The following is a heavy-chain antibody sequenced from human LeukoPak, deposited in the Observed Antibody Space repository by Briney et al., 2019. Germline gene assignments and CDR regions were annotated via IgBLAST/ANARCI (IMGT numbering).Heavy chain of an antibody. J-gene: IGHJ4*02. CDR3: ARRVVVPSYYFYH. Sequence: SETLSLTCTVSGGSISSSSYYWGWIRQPPGKGLEWIGSIYSDGNTYYNPSLKSRVTISVDTSKNQFSLKLSSVTAADMAVYYCARRVVVPSYYFYHWGQGTLVTVSS. V-gene: IGHV4-39*01. CDR1: GGSISSSSYY. D-gene: IGHD3-22*01. CDR2: IYSDGNT.